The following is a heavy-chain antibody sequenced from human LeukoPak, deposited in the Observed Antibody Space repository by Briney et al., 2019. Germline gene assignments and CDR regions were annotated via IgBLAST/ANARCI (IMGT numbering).Heavy chain of an antibody. J-gene: IGHJ5*02. CDR1: GGTFGIYG. CDR3: ARGATGTTFYHWLVP. V-gene: IGHV1-69*05. CDR2: IIPMYRTP. D-gene: IGHD1-7*01. Sequence: GASVKVSCKASGGTFGIYGMSWVRQAPGQGLEWMGGIIPMYRTPTYAERFEGRVTISTDDSTSTVYMELSILRSEDTAVYYCARGATGTTFYHWLVPWGQGTLVTVSS.